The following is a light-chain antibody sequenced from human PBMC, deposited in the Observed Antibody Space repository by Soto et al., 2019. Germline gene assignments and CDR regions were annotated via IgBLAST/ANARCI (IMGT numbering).Light chain of an antibody. Sequence: EIVLTQSPGTLSLSPGERATFSCRASQSVSSSDLAWYQQKPGQAPRLLIYGASSRATGIPDRFSGSGSGTDFTLTISRLEPEDFAVYYCQQYGTSPLTYTFGQGTKLEIK. CDR2: GAS. J-gene: IGKJ2*01. V-gene: IGKV3-20*01. CDR3: QQYGTSPLTYT. CDR1: QSVSSSD.